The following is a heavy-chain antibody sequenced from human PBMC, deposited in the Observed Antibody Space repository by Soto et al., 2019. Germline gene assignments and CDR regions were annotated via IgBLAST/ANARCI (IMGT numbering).Heavy chain of an antibody. V-gene: IGHV4-30-4*01. D-gene: IGHD3-10*01. CDR3: ARDRRLLWFGELSDYFDY. CDR2: IYYSGST. CDR1: GGSISSGDYY. Sequence: SETLSLTCTVSGGSISSGDYYWSWIRQPPGKGLEWIGYIYYSGSTYYNPSLTSRVTISVDTSKNQFSLKLSSVTAADTAVYYCARDRRLLWFGELSDYFDYWDQGTLVTVSS. J-gene: IGHJ4*02.